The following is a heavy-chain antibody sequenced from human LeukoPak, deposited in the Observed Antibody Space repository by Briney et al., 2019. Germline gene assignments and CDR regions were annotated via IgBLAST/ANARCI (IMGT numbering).Heavy chain of an antibody. CDR3: ARNHGSGRGEWFDP. V-gene: IGHV4-59*01. J-gene: IGHJ5*02. Sequence: SETLSLTCTVSGGSISSYYWSWIRQPPGKGLEWIGYIYYSGSTKYNPSLKSRVTISVDTSKNQFSLKMSSVTAAGTAVYYCARNHGSGRGEWFDPWGQGTLVTVSS. CDR2: IYYSGST. CDR1: GGSISSYY. D-gene: IGHD3-10*01.